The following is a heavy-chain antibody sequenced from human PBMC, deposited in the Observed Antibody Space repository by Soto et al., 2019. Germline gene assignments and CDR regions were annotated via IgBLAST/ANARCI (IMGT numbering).Heavy chain of an antibody. CDR1: GGSISNSGYY. J-gene: IGHJ5*02. V-gene: IGHV4-39*01. D-gene: IGHD6-19*01. CDR3: ARHYGSFDP. CDR2: VFYSGGT. Sequence: SETLSLTCTVSGGSISNSGYYWGWVRQPPGKGLEWIASVFYSGGTYYKPSLKSRVTISIDTSKNQFSLNLKSVTAADTAVYYCARHYGSFDPWGQGTLVTVSS.